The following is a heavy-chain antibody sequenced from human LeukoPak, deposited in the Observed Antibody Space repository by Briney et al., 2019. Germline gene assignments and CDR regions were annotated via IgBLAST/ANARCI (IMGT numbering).Heavy chain of an antibody. CDR2: IFDSGST. CDR1: GGSISSYY. Sequence: SETLSLTCTVSGGSISSYYWSWIRQHPGKGLEWIGYIFDSGSTNYNPSLKSRVAISVDTSKNQSSLKLSSVTAADTAVYYCARPFTGYFDFWGQGTLVTVCS. D-gene: IGHD3-16*01. CDR3: ARPFTGYFDF. J-gene: IGHJ4*02. V-gene: IGHV4-59*12.